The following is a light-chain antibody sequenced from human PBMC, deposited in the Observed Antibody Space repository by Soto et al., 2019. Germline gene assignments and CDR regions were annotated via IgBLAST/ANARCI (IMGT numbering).Light chain of an antibody. J-gene: IGLJ2*01. V-gene: IGLV2-23*01. Sequence: QSALTQPASVSGSPGQSITISCTGISSDVGSYNLVSWYQQHPGKAPQVMIYEGSKRPSGVSNRFSGSRPGNTASLTISGLQAEDEAHYYCSSYAGSSTHVVFGGGTTLTVL. CDR3: SSYAGSSTHVV. CDR1: SSDVGSYNL. CDR2: EGS.